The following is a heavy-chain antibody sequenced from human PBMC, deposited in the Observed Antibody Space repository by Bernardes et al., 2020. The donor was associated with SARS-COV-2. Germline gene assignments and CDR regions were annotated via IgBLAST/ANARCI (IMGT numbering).Heavy chain of an antibody. Sequence: GGSLRLSCDTSGFSFARTAVGWVRQRPGRGLEWVANFIERHDFYYYAASVKGRFTISRAGSRATILLHMNSLRADDTAIYFCAKGGHDTTYTFFDSWAQGVPVTVSS. V-gene: IGHV3-23*01. CDR1: GFSFARTA. D-gene: IGHD2-2*02. CDR3: AKGGHDTTYTFFDS. J-gene: IGHJ4*02. CDR2: FIERHDFY.